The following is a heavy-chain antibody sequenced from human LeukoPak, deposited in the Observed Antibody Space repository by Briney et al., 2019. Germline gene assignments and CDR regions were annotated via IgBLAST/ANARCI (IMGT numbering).Heavy chain of an antibody. J-gene: IGHJ4*01. CDR1: SASITRHY. Sequence: SGTLSLTCTVSSASITRHYWSWIRQPAGKGLEWIGRIYSSGSTNFNPSLQSRVTMSVDTSKNQFSLNMTSVTAADTAVYYCARDRTYGGNSGFDYWGLGTLVTVSS. CDR2: IYSSGST. V-gene: IGHV4-4*07. CDR3: ARDRTYGGNSGFDY. D-gene: IGHD4-23*01.